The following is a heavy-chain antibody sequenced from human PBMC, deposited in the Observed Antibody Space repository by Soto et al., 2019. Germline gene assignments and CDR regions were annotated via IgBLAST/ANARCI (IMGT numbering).Heavy chain of an antibody. CDR2: ISAYNGNT. Sequence: QVQLVQSGTEVKKPGASVKVSCKASGYEFTNYGISWVRQAPGQGLEWMGWISAYNGNTKYEQTLQGRITMFTDTSTGTAYMELRRLRSDDTALYYCARSLALAVAASNNYLDPWGQGTLVIVSS. D-gene: IGHD2-15*01. CDR3: ARSLALAVAASNNYLDP. J-gene: IGHJ5*02. CDR1: GYEFTNYG. V-gene: IGHV1-18*04.